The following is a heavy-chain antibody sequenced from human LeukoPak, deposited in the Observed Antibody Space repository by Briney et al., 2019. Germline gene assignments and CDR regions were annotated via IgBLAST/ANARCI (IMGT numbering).Heavy chain of an antibody. V-gene: IGHV4-34*01. CDR1: GGSFSGYY. D-gene: IGHD1-14*01. CDR2: INHSGST. CDR3: TRSGLTVMRKYPRADYYYYGMDV. J-gene: IGHJ6*02. Sequence: SETLSLTCAVYGGSFSGYYWSWIRQPPGKGLEWIGEINHSGSTNYNPSLESRVTISVDTSKNQFSLKLTSVTAADTAVYYCTRSGLTVMRKYPRADYYYYGMDVWGQGTAVTVSS.